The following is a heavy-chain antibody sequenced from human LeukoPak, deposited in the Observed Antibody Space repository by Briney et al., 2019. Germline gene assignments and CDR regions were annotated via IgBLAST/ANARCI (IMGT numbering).Heavy chain of an antibody. CDR2: ISAYNGNT. D-gene: IGHD4-17*01. Sequence: GASVKVSCKASAYTFTNYGISWVRQAPGQGLEWMGWISAYNGNTNYAQKFQGRVTITADESTSTAYMELSSLRSEDTAVYYCARDLGDYGDFNWFDPWGRGTLVTVSS. CDR3: ARDLGDYGDFNWFDP. V-gene: IGHV1-18*01. J-gene: IGHJ5*02. CDR1: AYTFTNYG.